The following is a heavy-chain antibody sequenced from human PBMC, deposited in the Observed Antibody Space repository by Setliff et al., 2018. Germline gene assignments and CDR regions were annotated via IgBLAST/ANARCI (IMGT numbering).Heavy chain of an antibody. D-gene: IGHD3-16*01. Sequence: ASVKVSCKASGYTFTAYFIHWLRQAPGQGLEWMGRIDPQKGGTQLAQDFEGWVTLTWETSLITAYLEVTRVRSVDTAMFYCARSRKRPQFGLAGDAFDVWCQGTMVTVSS. V-gene: IGHV1-2*04. J-gene: IGHJ3*01. CDR1: GYTFTAYF. CDR3: ARSRKRPQFGLAGDAFDV. CDR2: IDPQKGGT.